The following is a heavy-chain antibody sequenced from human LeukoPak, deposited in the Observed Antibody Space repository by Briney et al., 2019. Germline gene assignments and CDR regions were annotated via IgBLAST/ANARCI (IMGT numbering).Heavy chain of an antibody. CDR3: ARGGTTVTPGLLWFDP. CDR1: GASISSHY. CDR2: IYYSGST. V-gene: IGHV4-59*11. D-gene: IGHD4-17*01. J-gene: IGHJ5*02. Sequence: SSETLSLTCTVSGASISSHYWSWIRQPPGKGLEWIGYIYYSGSTKYNPSLKSRVTISVDTSKNQFSLRLSSVTAADTAVYYCARGGTTVTPGLLWFDPWGQGTLVTVSS.